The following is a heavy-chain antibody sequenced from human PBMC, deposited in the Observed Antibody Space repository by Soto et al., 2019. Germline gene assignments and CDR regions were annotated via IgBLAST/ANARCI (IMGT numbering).Heavy chain of an antibody. CDR1: GFTVSSNY. CDR2: IYSGGST. D-gene: IGHD3-22*01. J-gene: IGHJ4*02. CDR3: ARDSAHSSGIPLRVR. V-gene: IGHV3-53*01. Sequence: PGGSLRLSCAASGFTVSSNYMSWVRQAPGKGLEWVSVIYSGGSTYYADSVKGRFTISRDNSKNTLYLQMNSLRAEDTAVYYCARDSAHSSGIPLRVRWGQGTLVTVSS.